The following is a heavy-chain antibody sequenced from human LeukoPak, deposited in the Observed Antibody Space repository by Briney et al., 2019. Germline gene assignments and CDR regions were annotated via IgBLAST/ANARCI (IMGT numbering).Heavy chain of an antibody. V-gene: IGHV3-23*01. CDR3: AKNGDRGAYCSGGSCYPYYYYYMDV. J-gene: IGHJ6*03. Sequence: GGTLRLSCAASGFTFSDYGMSWVRQAPGKGLEWISSISSTGGTTYYAHSVKGRFTISRDNSKNTLFLQVNSLRAEDTAIYYCAKNGDRGAYCSGGSCYPYYYYYMDVWGKGTTVTISS. CDR2: ISSTGGTT. D-gene: IGHD2-15*01. CDR1: GFTFSDYG.